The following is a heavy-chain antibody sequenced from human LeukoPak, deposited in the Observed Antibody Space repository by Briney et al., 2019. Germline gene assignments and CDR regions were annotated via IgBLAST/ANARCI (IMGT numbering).Heavy chain of an antibody. CDR1: GFTFSSYS. Sequence: GGSLRLSCAASGFTFSSYSMNWVRQAPGKGLEWVSSISSSSSYIYYADSVKGRFTISRDNSKNTLYLQMNSLRAEDTAVYYCARVEMATMSKDYWGQGTLVTVS. V-gene: IGHV3-21*04. CDR2: ISSSSSYI. D-gene: IGHD5-24*01. J-gene: IGHJ4*02. CDR3: ARVEMATMSKDY.